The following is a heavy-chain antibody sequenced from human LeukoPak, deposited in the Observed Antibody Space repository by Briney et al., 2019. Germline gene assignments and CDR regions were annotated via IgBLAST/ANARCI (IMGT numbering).Heavy chain of an antibody. J-gene: IGHJ4*02. V-gene: IGHV3-21*01. CDR1: GFTFSSYS. CDR3: ARSLAGDYYYFDY. Sequence: GSLRLSCAASGFTFSSYSMNWVRQAPGKGLEWVSSISSSSSYIYYADSVKGRFTISRDNAKNSLYLQMNSLRAEDTAVYYCARSLAGDYYYFDYWGQGTLVTVSS. CDR2: ISSSSSYI. D-gene: IGHD6-19*01.